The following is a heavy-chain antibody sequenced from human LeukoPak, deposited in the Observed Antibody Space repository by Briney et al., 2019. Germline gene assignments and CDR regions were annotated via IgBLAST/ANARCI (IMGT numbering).Heavy chain of an antibody. CDR1: GGSFSGYY. CDR2: INHSGST. CDR3: ARVKGYSYGYPPYYYYYGMDV. V-gene: IGHV4-34*01. Sequence: SETLPLTCAVYGGSFSGYYWSWIRQPPGKGLEWIGEINHSGSTNYNPSLKSRVTISVDTSKNQFSLKLSSVTAADTAVYYCARVKGYSYGYPPYYYYYGMDVWGQGTTVTVSS. J-gene: IGHJ6*02. D-gene: IGHD5-18*01.